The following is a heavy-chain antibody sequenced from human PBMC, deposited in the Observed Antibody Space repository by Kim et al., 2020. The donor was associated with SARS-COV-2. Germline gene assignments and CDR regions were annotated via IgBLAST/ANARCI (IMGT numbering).Heavy chain of an antibody. Sequence: SETLSLTCTVSGGSISSGGYYWSWIRQHPGKGLEWIGYIYYSGSTYYNPSLKSRVTISVDTSKNQFSLKLSSVTAADTAVYYCARGSPYGDHEFCDYWGQGTLVTVSS. V-gene: IGHV4-31*03. CDR3: ARGSPYGDHEFCDY. J-gene: IGHJ4*02. CDR2: IYYSGST. CDR1: GGSISSGGYY. D-gene: IGHD4-17*01.